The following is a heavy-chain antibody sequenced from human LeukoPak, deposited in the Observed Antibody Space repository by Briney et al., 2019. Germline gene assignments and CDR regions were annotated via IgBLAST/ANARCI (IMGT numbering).Heavy chain of an antibody. V-gene: IGHV3-33*01. D-gene: IGHD2-8*02. CDR2: IWYDGSNK. J-gene: IGHJ3*02. CDR1: GFTFSSYG. CDR3: ARSVTEDPFDI. Sequence: QSGGSLRLSCAASGFTFSSYGMHWVRQAPGKGLEWVALIWYDGSNKYYADSVKGRFTISRDNAKNSLYLQMNSLRAEDTAVYYCARSVTEDPFDIWGQGTMVTVSS.